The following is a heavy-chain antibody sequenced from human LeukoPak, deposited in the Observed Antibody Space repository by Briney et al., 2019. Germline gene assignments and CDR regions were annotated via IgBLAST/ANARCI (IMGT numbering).Heavy chain of an antibody. Sequence: GSVKVSCKASGYTFTSYYMHWVRQAPGQGLEWMGIINPSGGSTSYAQKFQGRVTMTRDTSTSTVYMELSSLRSEDTAVYYCARGEPYYYGSGSYVSGGYFDYWGQGTLVTVSS. CDR3: ARGEPYYYGSGSYVSGGYFDY. CDR2: INPSGGST. CDR1: GYTFTSYY. J-gene: IGHJ4*02. V-gene: IGHV1-46*01. D-gene: IGHD3-10*01.